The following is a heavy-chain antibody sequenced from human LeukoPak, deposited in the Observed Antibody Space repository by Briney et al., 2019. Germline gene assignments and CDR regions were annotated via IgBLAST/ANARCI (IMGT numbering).Heavy chain of an antibody. V-gene: IGHV1-69*13. J-gene: IGHJ6*02. Sequence: SVKVSCKASGGTFISYSISWVRQAPGQGLEWMGGIIPIFDTADYAQKFQGRVTITADESTSTAYMELSSLRSEDTAVFYCARISLGAIWGYYYGMDVWGQGTTVTVSS. CDR1: GGTFISYS. CDR3: ARISLGAIWGYYYGMDV. CDR2: IIPIFDTA. D-gene: IGHD1-26*01.